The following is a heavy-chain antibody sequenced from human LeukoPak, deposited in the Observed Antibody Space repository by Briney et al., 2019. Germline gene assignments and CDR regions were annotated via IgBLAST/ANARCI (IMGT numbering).Heavy chain of an antibody. J-gene: IGHJ6*03. D-gene: IGHD1-14*01. CDR1: GFTFSSYE. CDR3: ARVGPWVNPDYYYYYMDV. CDR2: ISSSGSTI. Sequence: GGSLRLSCAASGFTFSSYEMNWVRQAPGKGLGWVSYISSSGSTIYYADSVKGRFTISRDNAKNSLYLQMNSLRGEDTAVYYCARVGPWVNPDYYYYYMDVWGKGTTVTVSS. V-gene: IGHV3-48*03.